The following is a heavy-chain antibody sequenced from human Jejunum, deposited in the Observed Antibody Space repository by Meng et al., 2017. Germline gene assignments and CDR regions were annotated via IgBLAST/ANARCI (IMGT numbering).Heavy chain of an antibody. J-gene: IGHJ1*01. D-gene: IGHD2-8*01. V-gene: IGHV4-4*02. Sequence: GSGPGLVKPWGTLSLTCAVSGDSISSSYWWSWVRQSPGKGLEWIGEIYHSGTTNYNPSLKSRVTLSVDKSKNQFSLNLSSVTAADTAVYFCARDFEALNGVWGQGTLVTVSS. CDR2: IYHSGTT. CDR1: GDSISSSYW. CDR3: ARDFEALNGV.